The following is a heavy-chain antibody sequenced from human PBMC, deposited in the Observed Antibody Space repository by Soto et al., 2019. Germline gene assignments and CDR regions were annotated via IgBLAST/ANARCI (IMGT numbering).Heavy chain of an antibody. CDR3: ARLHGYCISTSCSGYYAMDV. D-gene: IGHD2-2*01. J-gene: IGHJ6*02. CDR2: IYYSGST. V-gene: IGHV4-39*01. Sequence: QLQLQESGPGLVKPSETLSLTCTVSSGSISSSSYTWGWIRQPPGKGLEWIGSIYYSGSTYYNPSLKSGVTVSVDTSKNQFSLKLSSVTAADTAVYYCARLHGYCISTSCSGYYAMDVWGQGTTVTVSS. CDR1: SGSISSSSYT.